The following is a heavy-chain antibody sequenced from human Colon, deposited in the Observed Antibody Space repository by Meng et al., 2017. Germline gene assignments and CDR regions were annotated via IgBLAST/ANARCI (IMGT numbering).Heavy chain of an antibody. J-gene: IGHJ5*02. Sequence: QVQLQESGPGLVKPSGTLSLTSAVPGGSISSSNWWSWVRQPPGKGLEWIGEIYHSGSTNYNPSLKSRVTISLDKSKNQFSLNLNSVTAADTAVYYCSAVRRDSSGYKWFDPWGQGTLVTVSS. V-gene: IGHV4-4*02. CDR1: GGSISSSNW. CDR3: SAVRRDSSGYKWFDP. CDR2: IYHSGST. D-gene: IGHD3-22*01.